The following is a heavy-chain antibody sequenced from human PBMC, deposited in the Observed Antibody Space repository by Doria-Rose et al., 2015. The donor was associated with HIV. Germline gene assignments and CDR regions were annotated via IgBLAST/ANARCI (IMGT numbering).Heavy chain of an antibody. D-gene: IGHD3-3*01. Sequence: QVQLQESGPGPVKPSETLSLTCSVSGASVSSRGYYWNWIRQVPGKGLESLGYTYYTGTSDYSPSLKSRLNMAVDTSKNQFSLKLSFVTVADTAVYYCARMGSYRELDYWGQGALVIVSA. CDR3: ARMGSYRELDY. CDR1: GASVSSRGYY. J-gene: IGHJ4*02. CDR2: TYYTGTS. V-gene: IGHV4-31*03.